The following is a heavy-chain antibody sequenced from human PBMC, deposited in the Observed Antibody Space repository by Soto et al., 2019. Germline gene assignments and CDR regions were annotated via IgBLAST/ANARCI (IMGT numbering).Heavy chain of an antibody. CDR3: ARDGYIWGSYRQYYFDY. CDR2: IWYDGSNK. Sequence: SLRLSCAASGFTFSSYGMHWVRQAPGKGLEWVAVIWYDGSNKYYADSVKGRFTISRDNSKNTLYLQMNSLRAEDTAVYYCARDGYIWGSYRQYYFDYWGQGTLVTVSS. D-gene: IGHD3-16*02. CDR1: GFTFSSYG. J-gene: IGHJ4*02. V-gene: IGHV3-33*01.